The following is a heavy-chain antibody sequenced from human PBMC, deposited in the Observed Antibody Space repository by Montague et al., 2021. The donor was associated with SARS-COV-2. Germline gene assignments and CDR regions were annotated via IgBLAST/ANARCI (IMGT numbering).Heavy chain of an antibody. D-gene: IGHD3-10*01. CDR2: IYHSGGT. Sequence: SETLSLTCTVSGGSISSDSFYWGWLRQPPGEGLEWIGLIYHSGGTYNGPSLKRRFSISVDTSKNQFSLKVTSVTAADTAVYYCARRPGTFGAAFDIWGLGTMVTVSS. V-gene: IGHV4-39*01. J-gene: IGHJ3*02. CDR3: ARRPGTFGAAFDI. CDR1: GGSISSDSFY.